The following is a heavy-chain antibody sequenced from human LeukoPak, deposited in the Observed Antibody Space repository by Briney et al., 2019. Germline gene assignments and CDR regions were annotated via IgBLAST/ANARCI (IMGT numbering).Heavy chain of an antibody. J-gene: IGHJ4*02. Sequence: SETLSLTCTVSGGSISSSTNYWGWIRQPPGKGLEWIGSIYYSGSTYYNPSLKSRATISVDTSKNQFSLKLSSVTAADTAVYYCARLAIAAADIFDYWGQGVLVTVSS. CDR3: ARLAIAAADIFDY. CDR1: GGSISSSTNY. D-gene: IGHD6-25*01. V-gene: IGHV4-39*07. CDR2: IYYSGST.